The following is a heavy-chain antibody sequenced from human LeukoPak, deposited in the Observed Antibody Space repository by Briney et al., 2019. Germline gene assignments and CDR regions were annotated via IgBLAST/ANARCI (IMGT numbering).Heavy chain of an antibody. CDR2: ISTYNGHT. V-gene: IGHV1-18*01. J-gene: IGHJ4*02. Sequence: ASVKVSCKVSGSTFTNHGISWVREAPGQGLEWMGWISTYNGHTNYAQKFQGRVTMTTDTSTSTVYMEVRSLRSDDTAVYYCARALSGRDGYNYWFTFDYWGQGTLVTVSS. CDR1: GSTFTNHG. D-gene: IGHD5-24*01. CDR3: ARALSGRDGYNYWFTFDY.